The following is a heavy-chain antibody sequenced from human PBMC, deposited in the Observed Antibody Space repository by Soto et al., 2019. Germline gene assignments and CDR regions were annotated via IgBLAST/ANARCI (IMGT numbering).Heavy chain of an antibody. Sequence: EVQVLESGGGLVRPGGSLRLSCAASGFTFSNYAMNWVRQATGKGLEWVSVISGSGGGAYYADSVQGRFTISRDNSKNTLYLQMNSLRAEDTAIYYCVREGSCWYSRGSFDFWGRWTMVTVSS. J-gene: IGHJ3*01. D-gene: IGHD6-19*01. CDR1: GFTFSNYA. CDR2: ISGSGGGA. V-gene: IGHV3-23*01. CDR3: VREGSCWYSRGSFDF.